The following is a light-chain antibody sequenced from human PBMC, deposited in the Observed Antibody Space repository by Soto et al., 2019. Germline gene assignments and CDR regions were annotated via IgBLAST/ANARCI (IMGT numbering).Light chain of an antibody. V-gene: IGKV3-20*01. CDR1: QSVTSNY. CDR2: RAS. CDR3: QQYGSSPWT. J-gene: IGKJ1*01. Sequence: EVVLAQSPGTLSLSPGERATLSCRASQSVTSNYLAWYQQKLGQSPRLLIYRASSRATGIPDRFSGSGSGTDFTLTINRLEPEDFAVYYCQQYGSSPWTFGQGTKVEIK.